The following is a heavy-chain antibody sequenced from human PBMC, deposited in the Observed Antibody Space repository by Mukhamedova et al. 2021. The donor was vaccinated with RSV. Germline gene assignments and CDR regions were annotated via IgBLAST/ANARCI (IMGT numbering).Heavy chain of an antibody. J-gene: IGHJ3*02. D-gene: IGHD6-6*01. V-gene: IGHV3-7*01. CDR3: ARTSSFAFDI. Sequence: DSVKGRFTMSRDNAQNSLYLQMTSLTAEDTAVYYCARTSSFAFDIWGHGTDVTVSS.